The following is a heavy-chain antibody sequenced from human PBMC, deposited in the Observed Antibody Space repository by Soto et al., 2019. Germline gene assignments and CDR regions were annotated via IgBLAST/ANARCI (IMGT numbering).Heavy chain of an antibody. CDR1: GFTFSSYA. D-gene: IGHD4-17*01. V-gene: IGHV3-30-3*01. CDR3: GRSDYGDYAFDY. Sequence: GGSLRLSCAASGFTFSSYAMHWVRQAPGKGLEWGAVISYDGSNKYYADSVKVRFTISRDNSKNTLYLKMNSLRAEDTAVYYCGRSDYGDYAFDYWGQGTLVTVSS. J-gene: IGHJ4*02. CDR2: ISYDGSNK.